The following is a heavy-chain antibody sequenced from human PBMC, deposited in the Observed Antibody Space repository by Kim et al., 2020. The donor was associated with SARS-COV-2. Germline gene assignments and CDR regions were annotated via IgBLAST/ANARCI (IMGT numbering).Heavy chain of an antibody. D-gene: IGHD4-17*01. CDR1: GFTFNKAW. CDR3: TTDLRVGDSDAFDI. J-gene: IGHJ3*02. V-gene: IGHV3-15*01. Sequence: GGSLRLSCAASGFTFNKAWMTWVRQAPGKGLEWVGRITSKTDGGTTYYAAPVKGRFTISRDDSKNTLSLQMSSLETEDTAIYYCTTDLRVGDSDAFDIWGQGTMVTVSS. CDR2: ITSKTDGGTT.